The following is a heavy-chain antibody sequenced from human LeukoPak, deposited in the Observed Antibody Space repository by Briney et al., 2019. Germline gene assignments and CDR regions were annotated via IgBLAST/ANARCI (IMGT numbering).Heavy chain of an antibody. CDR1: GFTFSSYG. V-gene: IGHV3-30*02. CDR3: AKDYDFWSGPGGYYMDV. D-gene: IGHD3-3*01. Sequence: GGSLRLSCAASGFTFSSYGMHWVRQAPGKGLEWVAFIRYDGGNKYYADSVKGRFTISRDNSKNTLYLQMNSLRAEDTAVYYCAKDYDFWSGPGGYYMDVWGKGTTVTVSS. J-gene: IGHJ6*03. CDR2: IRYDGGNK.